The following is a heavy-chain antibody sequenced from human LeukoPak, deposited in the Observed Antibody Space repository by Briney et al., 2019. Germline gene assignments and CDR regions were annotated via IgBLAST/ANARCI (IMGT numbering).Heavy chain of an antibody. J-gene: IGHJ3*02. CDR2: INPSGGST. Sequence: GASVKVSCKASGYTFTGYYMHWVRQAPGQGLEWMGIINPSGGSTSYAQKFQGRVTMTRDMSTSTVYMELSSLRSEDTAVYYCARTYSGSYYGRIGAFDIWGQGTMVTVSS. D-gene: IGHD1-26*01. V-gene: IGHV1-46*01. CDR1: GYTFTGYY. CDR3: ARTYSGSYYGRIGAFDI.